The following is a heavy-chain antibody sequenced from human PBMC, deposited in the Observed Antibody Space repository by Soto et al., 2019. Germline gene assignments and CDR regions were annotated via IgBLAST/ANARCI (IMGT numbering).Heavy chain of an antibody. V-gene: IGHV3-73*01. CDR3: TILRRDPAPDYIAAAGTSSY. J-gene: IGHJ4*02. CDR1: GFTFDDYA. CDR2: IRSKANSYAT. Sequence: PGGSLRLSCAASGFTFDDYAMHWVRQASGKGLEWVGRIRSKANSYATAYAASVKGRFTISRDDSKNTAYLQMNSLKTEDTAVYYCTILRRDPAPDYIAAAGTSSYWGQGTLVTVSS. D-gene: IGHD6-13*01.